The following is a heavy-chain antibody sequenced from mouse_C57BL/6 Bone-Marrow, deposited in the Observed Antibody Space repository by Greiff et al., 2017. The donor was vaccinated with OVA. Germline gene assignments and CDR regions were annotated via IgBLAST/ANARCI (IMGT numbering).Heavy chain of an antibody. Sequence: QVHVKQSGAELVKPGASVKISCKASGYTFTDYYINWVKQRPGQGLEWIGKIGPGSGSTYYNEKFKGKATLTADKSSSTAYMQLSSLTSEDSAVYFCALYGSSPYYYAMDYWGQGTSVTGSS. D-gene: IGHD1-1*01. CDR1: GYTFTDYY. J-gene: IGHJ4*01. CDR2: IGPGSGST. V-gene: IGHV1-77*01. CDR3: ALYGSSPYYYAMDY.